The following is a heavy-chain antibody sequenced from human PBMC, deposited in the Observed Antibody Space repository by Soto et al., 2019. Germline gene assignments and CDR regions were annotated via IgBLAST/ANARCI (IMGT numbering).Heavy chain of an antibody. V-gene: IGHV1-46*01. CDR1: GYTFTSYY. D-gene: IGHD2-15*01. J-gene: IGHJ4*01. Sequence: ASVKVSCKASGYTFTSYYMHWVRQAPGQGLEWMGIINPSGSTSYAQKFQGRVTMTRDTSTSTVYMELSSLRSEDTAVYYCARESRYCSGGSCYFLPGIDYWG. CDR2: INPSGST. CDR3: ARESRYCSGGSCYFLPGIDY.